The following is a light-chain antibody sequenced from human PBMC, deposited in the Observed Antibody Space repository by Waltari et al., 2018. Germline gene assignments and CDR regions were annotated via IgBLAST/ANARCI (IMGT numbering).Light chain of an antibody. CDR1: QSISSSL. CDR2: GAS. CDR3: QQYGSSPPFT. V-gene: IGKV3-20*01. Sequence: EIVLTQSPGTLSLSPGERVTLSCRASQSISSSLLAGYRQKPGQAPSLLIHGASSRATGIPDRFSGSGSGTDFTLTISRLEPEDFAVYYCQQYGSSPPFTFGQGTKLEI. J-gene: IGKJ2*01.